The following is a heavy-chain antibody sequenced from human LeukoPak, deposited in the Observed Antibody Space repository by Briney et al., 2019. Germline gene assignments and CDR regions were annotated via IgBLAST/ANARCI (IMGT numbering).Heavy chain of an antibody. CDR3: TTENVGMATMETPFDY. CDR1: GFTFSDNY. Sequence: GGSLRLSCAASGFTFSDNYMTWVRQAPGKGLEWVGRIKSKTDGGTTDYAAPVKGRFTISRDDSKNTLYLQMNGLKTEDTAVYYCTTENVGMATMETPFDYWGQGTLVAVSS. J-gene: IGHJ4*02. D-gene: IGHD5-24*01. CDR2: IKSKTDGGTT. V-gene: IGHV3-15*01.